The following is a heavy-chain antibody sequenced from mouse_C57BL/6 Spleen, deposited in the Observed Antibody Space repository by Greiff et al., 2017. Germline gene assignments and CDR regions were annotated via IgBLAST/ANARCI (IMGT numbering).Heavy chain of an antibody. J-gene: IGHJ2*01. V-gene: IGHV5-16*01. Sequence: EVKLMESEGGLVQPGSSMKLSCTASGFTFRDYYLAWVRQVPEKGLEWVANINYDGSSTYYLDSLKSRFIISRDNAKNILYLQMSSLKSEDTATYYCARAPLLRSYYFDYWGQGTTLTVSS. CDR2: INYDGSST. CDR3: ARAPLLRSYYFDY. D-gene: IGHD1-1*01. CDR1: GFTFRDYY.